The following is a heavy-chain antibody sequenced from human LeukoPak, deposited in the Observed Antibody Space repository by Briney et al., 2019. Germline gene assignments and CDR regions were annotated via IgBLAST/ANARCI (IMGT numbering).Heavy chain of an antibody. D-gene: IGHD3-16*01. CDR1: GYTFTRYG. Sequence: ASVKVSCKASGYTFTRYGITWVRQAPGQGLEWMGWISTYSGNTDYAQNFQDRVSMTSDTSTSTAYMELWSLRSDDTAVYYCARGDSSDPFYVYWGQGTLVTVSS. CDR3: ARGDSSDPFYVY. CDR2: ISTYSGNT. V-gene: IGHV1-18*01. J-gene: IGHJ4*02.